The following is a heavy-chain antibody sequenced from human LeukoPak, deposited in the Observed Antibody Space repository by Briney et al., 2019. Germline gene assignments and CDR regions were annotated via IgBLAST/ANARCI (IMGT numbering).Heavy chain of an antibody. J-gene: IGHJ4*02. D-gene: IGHD2-15*01. V-gene: IGHV4-59*08. CDR2: IYYSGST. CDR1: GGSISSYY. Sequence: SKTLSLTCTVSGGSISSYYWSWIRQPPGKGLEWIGYIYYSGSTNYNPSLKSRVTISVDTSKNQFSLKLSSVTAADTAVYYCARAYCSGGSCHFDYWGQGTLVTVSS. CDR3: ARAYCSGGSCHFDY.